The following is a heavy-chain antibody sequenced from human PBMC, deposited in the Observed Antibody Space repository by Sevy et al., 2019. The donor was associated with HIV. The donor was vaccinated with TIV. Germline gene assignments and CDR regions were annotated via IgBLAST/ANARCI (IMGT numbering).Heavy chain of an antibody. V-gene: IGHV3-7*01. Sequence: GGSLRLSCAASGFTFSSYWMSWVRQAPGKGLEWVANIKQDGSEKYYVDSVKGRFTISRDNAKNSLYLQMNSLRAEDTAVYYCARDGTLSSVWYSGAFDIWGQGTMVTVSS. CDR2: IKQDGSEK. CDR3: ARDGTLSSVWYSGAFDI. D-gene: IGHD6-19*01. J-gene: IGHJ3*02. CDR1: GFTFSSYW.